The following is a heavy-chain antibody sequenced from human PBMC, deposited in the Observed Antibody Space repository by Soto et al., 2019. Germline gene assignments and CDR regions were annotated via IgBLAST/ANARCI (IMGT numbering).Heavy chain of an antibody. CDR3: AKDGGWLQQPAY. Sequence: GGSLRLSCAASGFTFSSYAMSWVRQAPGKGLQWVSAISGSSGGTLFALSVKGGFTISRDSFKDTLDLQMNSLRAEDTAVYYCAKDGGWLQQPAYWGERTLVTFSS. D-gene: IGHD3-16*01. V-gene: IGHV3-23*01. J-gene: IGHJ4*02. CDR1: GFTFSSYA. CDR2: ISGSSGGT.